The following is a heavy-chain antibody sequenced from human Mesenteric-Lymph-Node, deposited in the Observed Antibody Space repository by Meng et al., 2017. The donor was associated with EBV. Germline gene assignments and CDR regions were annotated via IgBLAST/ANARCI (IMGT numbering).Heavy chain of an antibody. CDR2: IHYSGST. D-gene: IGHD1-1*01. CDR1: GGSVTSGSYY. CDR3: ARGRRGVQYFDF. J-gene: IGHJ4*02. V-gene: IGHV4-61*01. Sequence: QLPHAGPGRGKPSETLSPTCTVSGGSVTSGSYYWNWIRQPPGKRLEWIGYIHYSGSTNYNPSLKSQITISVDTSKNQLSLRVSHVTAADTAVYYCARGRRGVQYFDFWGQGALVTVFS.